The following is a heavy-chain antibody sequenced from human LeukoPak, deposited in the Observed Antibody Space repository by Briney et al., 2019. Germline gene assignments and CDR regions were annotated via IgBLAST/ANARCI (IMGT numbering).Heavy chain of an antibody. Sequence: SETLSLTCAVSGYSISSGYYWGWIRQPPGKGLEWIGSIYHSGSTYYNPSPKSRVTISVDTSKNQFSLKLSSVTAADTAVYYCAIHTYYDSSGYYYWGQGTLVTVSS. CDR3: AIHTYYDSSGYYY. CDR1: GYSISSGYY. CDR2: IYHSGST. D-gene: IGHD3-22*01. V-gene: IGHV4-38-2*01. J-gene: IGHJ4*02.